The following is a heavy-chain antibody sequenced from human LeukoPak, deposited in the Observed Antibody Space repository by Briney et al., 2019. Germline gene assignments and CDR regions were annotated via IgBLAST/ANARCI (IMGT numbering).Heavy chain of an antibody. V-gene: IGHV1-2*02. CDR1: GYTFIDYW. J-gene: IGHJ4*02. CDR2: IDLNTGDT. CDR3: ARDAPHQRFDY. Sequence: ASVKASCKASGYTFIDYWIHWVRQAPGQGLEWMGKIDLNTGDTTSAQKFQGRATMTRDTSISTVYLDLSGLGSDDTAVYYCARDAPHQRFDYWGQGTLVTVSS.